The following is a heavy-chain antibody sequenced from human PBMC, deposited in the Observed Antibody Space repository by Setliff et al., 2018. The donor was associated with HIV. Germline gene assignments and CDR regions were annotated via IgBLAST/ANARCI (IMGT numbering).Heavy chain of an antibody. CDR2: IFRSGTT. D-gene: IGHD3-10*01. V-gene: IGHV4-4*07. CDR3: ARDRHYSGLGSYGP. CDR1: GGSFGDYH. Sequence: PSETLSLTCTLSGGSFGDYHWSWIRQPAGRGPEWIGRIFRSGTTDYKFSLKSRVTISIDTSRDQFSLRLTSVTAEDTAVYYCARDRHYSGLGSYGPWGRGTLVTVSS. J-gene: IGHJ5*02.